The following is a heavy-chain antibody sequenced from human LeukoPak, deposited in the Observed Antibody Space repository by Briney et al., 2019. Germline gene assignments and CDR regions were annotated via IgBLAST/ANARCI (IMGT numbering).Heavy chain of an antibody. J-gene: IGHJ5*02. Sequence: PSETLSLTCTVSGGSISSGGYYWSWIRQPPGKGLEWIGYIYHSGSTYYNPSLKSRVTISVDRSKNQFSLKLSSVTAADTAVYYCARVYDSSALGWFDPWGQGTLVTVSS. CDR2: IYHSGST. D-gene: IGHD3-22*01. CDR3: ARVYDSSALGWFDP. CDR1: GGSISSGGYY. V-gene: IGHV4-30-2*01.